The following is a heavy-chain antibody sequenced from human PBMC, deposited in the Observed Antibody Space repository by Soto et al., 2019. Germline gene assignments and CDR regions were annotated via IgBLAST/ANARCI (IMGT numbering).Heavy chain of an antibody. J-gene: IGHJ6*02. CDR1: GFTFSSYG. Sequence: GGSLRLSCAASGFTFSSYGMHWVRQAPGKGLEWVAVISYDGSNKYYADSVKGRFTISRDNSKNTLYLQMNSLRAEDTAVYYCAKGGDFWSGYYVIDYYGMDVWGQGTTVTVSS. CDR3: AKGGDFWSGYYVIDYYGMDV. V-gene: IGHV3-30*18. CDR2: ISYDGSNK. D-gene: IGHD3-3*01.